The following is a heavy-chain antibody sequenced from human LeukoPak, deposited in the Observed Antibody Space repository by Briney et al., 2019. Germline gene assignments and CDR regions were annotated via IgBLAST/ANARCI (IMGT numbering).Heavy chain of an antibody. Sequence: PSETLSLTCTVSGGSISSSSYYWGWIRQPPGKGLEWIGSIYYSGSTNYNPSLKSRVTISVDTSKNQFSLKLSSVTAADTAVYYCARVPPQQYCTNGVCYADYYYYGMDVWGQGTTVTVSS. CDR1: GGSISSSSYY. V-gene: IGHV4-39*07. D-gene: IGHD2-8*01. J-gene: IGHJ6*02. CDR3: ARVPPQQYCTNGVCYADYYYYGMDV. CDR2: IYYSGST.